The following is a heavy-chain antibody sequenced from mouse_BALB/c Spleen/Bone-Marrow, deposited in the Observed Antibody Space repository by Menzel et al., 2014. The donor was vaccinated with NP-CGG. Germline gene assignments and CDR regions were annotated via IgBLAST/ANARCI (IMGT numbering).Heavy chain of an antibody. J-gene: IGHJ2*01. CDR3: AREDYYGSSYFDY. CDR1: GYTFSSYW. Sequence: QVQLQQPGAELMKPGASVKISCKATGYTFSSYWIEWVKQRPGHGLEWIGEILPGSGSTIYNEKFKGKATFTADTSSNTAYMQLSNLTSEDSAVYYCAREDYYGSSYFDYWGLGTTLTVSS. CDR2: ILPGSGST. V-gene: IGHV1-9*01. D-gene: IGHD1-1*01.